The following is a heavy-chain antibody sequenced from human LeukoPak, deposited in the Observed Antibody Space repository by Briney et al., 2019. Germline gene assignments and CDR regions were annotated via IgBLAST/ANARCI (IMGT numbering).Heavy chain of an antibody. CDR1: GCTFSSYW. Sequence: GGSLRLSCAASGCTFSSYWMHWVRQAPGKGLVWFSRINMDGSSITYADSVKGRFTISRDNAKNTLYLQMNSLRAEDTAVYHCTRGNYYAMDVWGQGTTVTVSS. V-gene: IGHV3-74*01. J-gene: IGHJ6*02. CDR2: INMDGSSI. CDR3: TRGNYYAMDV.